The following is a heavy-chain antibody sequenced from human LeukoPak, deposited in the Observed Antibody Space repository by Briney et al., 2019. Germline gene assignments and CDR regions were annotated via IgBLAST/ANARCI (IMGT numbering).Heavy chain of an antibody. V-gene: IGHV3-23*01. D-gene: IGHD3-16*01. CDR3: AKGDLGFGGFYFDY. Sequence: GGSLRLSCAASGFTFTSYAMNWVRQAPGKGLEWVSSISGSGGTTYNAGSVKGRFTISRDNSKNTLYLQMNNLRAEDTAVYYCAKGDLGFGGFYFDYWGHGNLVTVSP. CDR1: GFTFTSYA. CDR2: ISGSGGTT. J-gene: IGHJ4*01.